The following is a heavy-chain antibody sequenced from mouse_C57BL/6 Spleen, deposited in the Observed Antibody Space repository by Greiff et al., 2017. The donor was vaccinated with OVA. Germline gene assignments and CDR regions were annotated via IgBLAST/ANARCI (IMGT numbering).Heavy chain of an antibody. J-gene: IGHJ2*01. CDR2: IYPRSGNT. Sequence: VQLQESGAELARPGASVKLSCKASGYTFTSYGISWVKQRTGQGLEWIGEIYPRSGNTYYNEKFKGKATLTADKSSSTAYMELRSLTSEDSAVYFCARAGDYGSSYFYYFDYWGQGTTLTVSS. CDR1: GYTFTSYG. CDR3: ARAGDYGSSYFYYFDY. D-gene: IGHD1-1*01. V-gene: IGHV1-81*01.